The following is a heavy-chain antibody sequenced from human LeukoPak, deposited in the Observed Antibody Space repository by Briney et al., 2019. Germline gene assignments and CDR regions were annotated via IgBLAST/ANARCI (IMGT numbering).Heavy chain of an antibody. CDR1: GASISSYY. V-gene: IGHV4-59*08. D-gene: IGHD3-10*01. J-gene: IGHJ4*02. CDR3: ARRAREFGWVFDY. Sequence: PSETLSLTCTVSGASISSYYWSWIRQPPGKGLEWIGYIYDSGSTNYNPSLKSRVTISVDTSKNQFSLKLSSVTAADTAVYYCARRAREFGWVFDYWGQGTLVTVSS. CDR2: IYDSGST.